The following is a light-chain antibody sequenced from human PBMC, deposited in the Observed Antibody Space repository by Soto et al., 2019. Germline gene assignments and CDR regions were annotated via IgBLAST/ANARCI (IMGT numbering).Light chain of an antibody. J-gene: IGKJ1*01. Sequence: EIVLTQSPGSLSLSPGERATLSCRASQSVSSYLAWYQQKPGQAPRLLIYGASSRATGFPDGFSGSGSGTDFSLTISRLEPEDSAVYYCQQYSSPPRTFGQGTKVDIK. CDR3: QQYSSPPRT. V-gene: IGKV3-20*01. CDR1: QSVSSY. CDR2: GAS.